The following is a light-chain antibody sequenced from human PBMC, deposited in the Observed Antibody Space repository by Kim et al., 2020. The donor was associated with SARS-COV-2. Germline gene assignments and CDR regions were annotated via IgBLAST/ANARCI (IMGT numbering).Light chain of an antibody. CDR2: GAF. Sequence: EIVMTQSPATLSVSPGETATLSCRANQSVAANLAWYQQKSGQAPRLLIYGAFTRATGIPVRFSGSGSGTDFTLTISSLQPEDFALYFCQHYINWPLTFGGGTKVDIK. J-gene: IGKJ4*01. CDR3: QHYINWPLT. V-gene: IGKV3D-15*01. CDR1: QSVAAN.